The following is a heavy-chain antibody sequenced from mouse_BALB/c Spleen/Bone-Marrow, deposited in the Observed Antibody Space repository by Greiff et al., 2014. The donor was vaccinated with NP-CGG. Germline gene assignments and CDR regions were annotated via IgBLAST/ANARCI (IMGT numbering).Heavy chain of an antibody. D-gene: IGHD1-2*01. V-gene: IGHV2-9*02. CDR3: ARITTATGAMDY. CDR1: GFSLTNYG. Sequence: VKLMESGPGLVAPSQSLSITCTVSGFSLTNYGVHWVRQPPGKGLEWLGVIWADGSTNYNSALMSRLSISKVNSKSQVFFKMNSLQTDDTAMYYCARITTATGAMDYWGQGTSVTVSS. J-gene: IGHJ4*01. CDR2: IWADGST.